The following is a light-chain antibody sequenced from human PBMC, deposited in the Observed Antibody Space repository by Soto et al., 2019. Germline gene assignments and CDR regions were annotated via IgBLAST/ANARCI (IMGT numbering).Light chain of an antibody. CDR3: QKYNSALKT. Sequence: DIQMTQSPSSLSASVGDRVTITCRASQGISNYLAWYQQKPGKVPKLLIYAASTLQSGVPSRFSGSGSGTDFTLTISILQPEDVATYCCQKYNSALKTFGQGTKVEIK. J-gene: IGKJ1*01. CDR2: AAS. CDR1: QGISNY. V-gene: IGKV1-27*01.